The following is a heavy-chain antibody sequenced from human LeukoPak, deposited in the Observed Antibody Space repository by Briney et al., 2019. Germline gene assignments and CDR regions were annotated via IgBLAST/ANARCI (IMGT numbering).Heavy chain of an antibody. J-gene: IGHJ6*03. CDR1: GYTLTELS. CDR3: ATMSGYDSRNYYYYMDV. Sequence: ASVKVSCKVSGYTLTELSMHWVRQAPGKGLEWMGGFDPEDGETIYAQKFQGRVTMTEDTSTDTAYMELSSLRSEDTAVYYCATMSGYDSRNYYYYMDVWGKGTTVTISS. V-gene: IGHV1-24*01. CDR2: FDPEDGET. D-gene: IGHD5-12*01.